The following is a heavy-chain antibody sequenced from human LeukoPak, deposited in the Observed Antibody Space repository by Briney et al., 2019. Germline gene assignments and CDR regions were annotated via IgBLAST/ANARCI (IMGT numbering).Heavy chain of an antibody. CDR3: ASPPRGRYYDSSGYYGMDV. CDR2: ISAYNGNT. Sequence: ASVKVSCKASGYTFTSYGISWVRQAPGQGLEWMGWISAYNGNTNYAQKLQGRVTMTTDTSTSTAYMELRSLRSDDTAVYYCASPPRGRYYDSSGYYGMDVWGQGTTITVSS. CDR1: GYTFTSYG. J-gene: IGHJ6*02. V-gene: IGHV1-18*01. D-gene: IGHD3-22*01.